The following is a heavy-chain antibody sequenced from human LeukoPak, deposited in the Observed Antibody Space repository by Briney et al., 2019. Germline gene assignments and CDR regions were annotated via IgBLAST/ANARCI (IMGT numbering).Heavy chain of an antibody. V-gene: IGHV6-1*01. D-gene: IGHD6-13*01. CDR2: TYHRSTWYD. J-gene: IGHJ4*02. CDR1: GDSVSSNNAA. Sequence: SQTLSLTCAISGDSVSSNNAAWNWIRQSPSRGLGWLGRTYHRSTWYDDYVVSVRSRLTITPDISKNQVSLQLNSVTPEDTAVYYCTREVAGTSGFDYWGQGITVTVSS. CDR3: TREVAGTSGFDY.